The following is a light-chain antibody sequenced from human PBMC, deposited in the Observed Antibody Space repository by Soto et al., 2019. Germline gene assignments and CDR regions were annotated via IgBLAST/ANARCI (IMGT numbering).Light chain of an antibody. CDR3: LLTYSGARV. CDR1: TGAVTTDHF. J-gene: IGLJ3*02. V-gene: IGLV7-46*01. Sequence: QAVVTQEPSLTVSPGGTVTLTCGSSTGAVTTDHFPYWFQQKPDQAPRTLIYDTNNKYSWTPARFSGSLLGDKAALTLSGAQPEDEADYYCLLTYSGARVFGGGTKLTVL. CDR2: DTN.